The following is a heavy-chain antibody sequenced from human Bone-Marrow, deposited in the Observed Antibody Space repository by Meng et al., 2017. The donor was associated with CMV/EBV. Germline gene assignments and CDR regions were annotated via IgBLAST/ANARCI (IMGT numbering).Heavy chain of an antibody. V-gene: IGHV4-59*01. CDR1: GGSISSYY. D-gene: IGHD3-10*01. CDR2: IYYSGST. Sequence: GSLRLSCTVSGGSISSYYRSWIRQPPGKGLEWIGYIYYSGSTNYNPSLKSRVTISVDTSKNQFSLKLSSVTAADTAVYYCARGDGSGSYPRGYYYGMDVWGQGTTVTVSS. CDR3: ARGDGSGSYPRGYYYGMDV. J-gene: IGHJ6*02.